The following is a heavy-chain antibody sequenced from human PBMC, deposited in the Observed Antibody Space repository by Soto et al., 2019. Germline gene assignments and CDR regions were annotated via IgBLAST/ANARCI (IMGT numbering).Heavy chain of an antibody. Sequence: TLSLACRVSYGCSSRGGSYWSWIRQHPGKGLEWIGYIYHNGSPYYNPSLKSRVTISVDRSKNQFSLKLSSVTAADTAVYYCARVPDVWGQGTTVTVSS. V-gene: IGHV4-30-2*01. CDR1: YGCSSRGGSY. J-gene: IGHJ6*02. CDR3: ARVPDV. CDR2: IYHNGSP.